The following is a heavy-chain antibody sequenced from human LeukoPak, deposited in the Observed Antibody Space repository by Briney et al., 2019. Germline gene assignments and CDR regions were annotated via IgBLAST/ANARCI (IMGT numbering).Heavy chain of an antibody. V-gene: IGHV4-30-2*01. J-gene: IGHJ4*02. CDR3: ARPRGYSYGPFDY. CDR1: GGSISSGGYY. Sequence: PSETLSLTCTVSGGSISSGGYYWSWIRQPPGKGLEWIGYIYHSGSTYYNPSLKSRVTISVDRSKNQFSLKLSSVTAADTAVYYCARPRGYSYGPFDYWGQGTLVTVSS. D-gene: IGHD5-18*01. CDR2: IYHSGST.